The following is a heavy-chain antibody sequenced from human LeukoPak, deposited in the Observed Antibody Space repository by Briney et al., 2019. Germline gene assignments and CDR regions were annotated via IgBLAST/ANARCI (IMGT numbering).Heavy chain of an antibody. D-gene: IGHD2-21*01. V-gene: IGHV1-18*01. CDR3: ARGRGEYYYYMDV. J-gene: IGHJ6*03. CDR2: ISVYNCNT. CDR1: GYTFTSYG. Sequence: ASVKLSCKASGYTFTSYGISWVRQAPGQGLECMGWISVYNCNTNNAQKLQGRVTMTTDTSTSTAYMELRSLRSDDTAVYYCARGRGEYYYYMDVWGKGTTVTVSS.